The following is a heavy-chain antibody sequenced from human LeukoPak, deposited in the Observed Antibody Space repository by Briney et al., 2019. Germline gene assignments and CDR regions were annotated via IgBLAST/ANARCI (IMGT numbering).Heavy chain of an antibody. Sequence: GGSLRLSCAASGFTFHDYTMHWVRQVPGKGLEWVSSINWNSGGIDYADSVKGRFTISRDNAKKSLYLQMNGVRFEDMALYYCAKDFMYSSSSGAIDVWGQGTLVTVSS. V-gene: IGHV3-9*03. J-gene: IGHJ3*01. CDR1: GFTFHDYT. CDR3: AKDFMYSSSSGAIDV. CDR2: INWNSGGI. D-gene: IGHD6-6*01.